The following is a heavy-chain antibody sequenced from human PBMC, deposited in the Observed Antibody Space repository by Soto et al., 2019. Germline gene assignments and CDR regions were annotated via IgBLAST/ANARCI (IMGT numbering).Heavy chain of an antibody. CDR1: GGSISSSTYY. CDR2: FYYSGST. V-gene: IGHV4-39*07. Sequence: SETLSLTCTVSGGSISSSTYYWGWIRQPPGKGLEWIGSFYYSGSTNYNPSLKSRVTISVDTSKNQFSLKLSSVTAADTAVYYCARGGFYGDYELDYWGQGTLVTVSS. J-gene: IGHJ4*02. D-gene: IGHD4-17*01. CDR3: ARGGFYGDYELDY.